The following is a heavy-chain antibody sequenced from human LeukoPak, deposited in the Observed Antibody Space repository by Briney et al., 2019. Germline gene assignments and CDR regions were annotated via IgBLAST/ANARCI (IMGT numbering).Heavy chain of an antibody. J-gene: IGHJ6*03. CDR1: GGSISSYY. CDR2: IYYSGST. CDR3: ARAPGFYDFWSDPRHYYMDV. V-gene: IGHV4-59*01. D-gene: IGHD3-3*01. Sequence: KPSETLSLTCTVSGGSISSYYWSWIRQPPGKGLEWIGYIYYSGSTNYNPSLKSRVTISVDTSKNQFSLKLSSVTAADTAVYYCARAPGFYDFWSDPRHYYMDVWGKGTTVTVSS.